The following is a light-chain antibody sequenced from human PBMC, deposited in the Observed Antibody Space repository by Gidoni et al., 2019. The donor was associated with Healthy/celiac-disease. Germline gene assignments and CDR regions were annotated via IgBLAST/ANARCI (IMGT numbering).Light chain of an antibody. CDR1: QSVSSSY. CDR3: QQYGSAPIT. V-gene: IGKV3-20*01. CDR2: GAS. J-gene: IGKJ5*01. Sequence: IVLTQSPGTLSLSPGERATLSCRASQSVSSSYLAWYQQKPGQAPRLLIYGASSRATGIPDRFSGSGSGTDFNLTISRLEPEDFAVYYCQQYGSAPITVGQGTRMEIK.